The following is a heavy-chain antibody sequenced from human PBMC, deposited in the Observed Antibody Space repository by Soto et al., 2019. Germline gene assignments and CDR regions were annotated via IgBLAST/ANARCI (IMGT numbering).Heavy chain of an antibody. CDR1: GYSFTSLD. J-gene: IGHJ4*02. V-gene: IGHV1-8*01. CDR2: MQPSTGRT. Sequence: QVQLVQSGAEVREPGASVKVSCKASGYSFTSLDINWVRQTAGQGLEWMGWMQPSTGRTGYAQKLQGRVTMTRDTTINTAYMELTTLTSDATAFYYCARGVSAGVDYWGQGTLVTVSS. CDR3: ARGVSAGVDY. D-gene: IGHD1-26*01.